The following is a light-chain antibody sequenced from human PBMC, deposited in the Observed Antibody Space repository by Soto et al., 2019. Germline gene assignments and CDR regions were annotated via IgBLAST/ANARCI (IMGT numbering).Light chain of an antibody. Sequence: EIVLTQSPGTLSLSTGEIATLSCRASQSVTSNYLAWYQQKPGQAPRLLVYGASSRATGISDRFSGSGSGTDSTLTISRLEPEDFAVYYCQHYVSPPITFGQGTRLEIK. J-gene: IGKJ5*01. CDR2: GAS. V-gene: IGKV3-20*01. CDR1: QSVTSNY. CDR3: QHYVSPPIT.